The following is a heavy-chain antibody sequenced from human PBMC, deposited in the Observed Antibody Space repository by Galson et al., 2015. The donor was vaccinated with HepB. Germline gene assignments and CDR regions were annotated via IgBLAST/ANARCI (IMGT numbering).Heavy chain of an antibody. Sequence: SLRLSCAASGFTFSSYTMNWVRQAPGKGLEWISYIRTTSDNKFSADSVKGRFIISRDNAKNLLYLQINSLRAEDTAVYYCTRIALSGSYWYFDYWGQGSLVTVSS. CDR3: TRIALSGSYWYFDY. CDR1: GFTFSSYT. D-gene: IGHD1-26*01. CDR2: IRTTSDNK. V-gene: IGHV3-48*04. J-gene: IGHJ4*02.